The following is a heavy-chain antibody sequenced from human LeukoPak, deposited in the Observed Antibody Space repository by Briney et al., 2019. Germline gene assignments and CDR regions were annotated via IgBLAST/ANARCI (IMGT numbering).Heavy chain of an antibody. V-gene: IGHV1-2*02. CDR1: GYAFTGYY. D-gene: IGHD3-3*01. CDR2: INPNSGGT. Sequence: GASVKVSCKASGYAFTGYYMHWVRQAPGQGLEWMGCINPNSGGTNYAQKFQGRVTMTRDTSISTAYMELSRLRSDDTAVYYCARARRRDFDAFDMWGQGTMVTVSS. CDR3: ARARRRDFDAFDM. J-gene: IGHJ3*02.